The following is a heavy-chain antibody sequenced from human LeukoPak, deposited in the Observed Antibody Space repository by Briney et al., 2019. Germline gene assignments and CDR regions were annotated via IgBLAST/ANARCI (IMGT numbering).Heavy chain of an antibody. CDR3: AKYGPFITMIVGAFDI. D-gene: IGHD3-22*01. J-gene: IGHJ3*02. CDR2: ISGSGGST. CDR1: GFTFSSYA. Sequence: GSLRLSCAASGFTFSSYAMSWVRQAPGKGLEWVSAISGSGGSTYYADYVKGRFTISRDNSKNTLYLQMNSLRAEDTAVYYCAKYGPFITMIVGAFDIWGQGTMVTVSS. V-gene: IGHV3-23*01.